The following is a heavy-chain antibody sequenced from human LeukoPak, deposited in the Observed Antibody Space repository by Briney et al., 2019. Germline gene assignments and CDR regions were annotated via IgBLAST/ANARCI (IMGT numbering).Heavy chain of an antibody. CDR2: TISDGGST. D-gene: IGHD3-16*02. CDR3: AKDHTYDYVWGSYPRGYFDY. CDR1: GFTFRNYN. V-gene: IGHV3-23*01. J-gene: IGHJ4*02. Sequence: GGSLRLSCEAPGFTFRNYNMNWARQAPGRGREWVSATISDGGSTYYADSVKGRFTISRDNSKNTLYLQMNSLRAEDTAVYYCAKDHTYDYVWGSYPRGYFDYWGQGTLVTVSS.